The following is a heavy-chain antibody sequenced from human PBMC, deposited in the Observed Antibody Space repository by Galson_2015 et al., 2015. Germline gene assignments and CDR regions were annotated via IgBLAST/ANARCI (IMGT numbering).Heavy chain of an antibody. D-gene: IGHD2-2*01. Sequence: WIRQPPGKGLEWIGEINHSGSTNYNPSLKSRVTISVDTSKNQFSLKLSSVTAADTAVYYCARALGMPSYYYYMDVWGKGTTVTVSS. CDR3: ARALGMPSYYYYMDV. CDR2: INHSGST. J-gene: IGHJ6*03. V-gene: IGHV4-34*01.